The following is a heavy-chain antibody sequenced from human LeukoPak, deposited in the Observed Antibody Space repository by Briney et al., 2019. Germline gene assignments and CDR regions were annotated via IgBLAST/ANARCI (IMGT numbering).Heavy chain of an antibody. CDR3: ARDKYSSGWDFDY. J-gene: IGHJ4*02. CDR1: GFTFSSYG. V-gene: IGHV3-33*01. CDR2: IWYDGSNK. D-gene: IGHD6-19*01. Sequence: GRSLRLSCAASGFTFSSYGMHWVRQAPGKGLEWVAVIWYDGSNKYYADSVKGRFTISRDNSKNTLYLQMNSLRAEDTAVHYCARDKYSSGWDFDYWGQGTLVTVSS.